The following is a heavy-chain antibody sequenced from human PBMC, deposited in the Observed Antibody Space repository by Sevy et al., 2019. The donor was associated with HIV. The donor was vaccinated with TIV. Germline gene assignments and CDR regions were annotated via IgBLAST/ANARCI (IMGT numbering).Heavy chain of an antibody. CDR1: GYTFTSYW. V-gene: IGHV5-51*01. CDR2: IYSGDSDT. Sequence: GESLKISCKGSGYTFTSYWIGWVRQMPGKDLEWMGIIYSGDSDTTYSPSFQGQVTISADKSISTAYLQWNSLKASDTAMYYCARHPTVYDSSGYVDYWGQGTLVTVSS. J-gene: IGHJ4*02. CDR3: ARHPTVYDSSGYVDY. D-gene: IGHD3-22*01.